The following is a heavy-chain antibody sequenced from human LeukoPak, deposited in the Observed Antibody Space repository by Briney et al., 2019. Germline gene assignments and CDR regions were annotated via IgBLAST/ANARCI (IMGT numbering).Heavy chain of an antibody. CDR2: INHSGST. J-gene: IGHJ4*02. D-gene: IGHD3-22*01. CDR3: ARVSDSSGYYLGY. Sequence: PSETLSLTCAVYGGSFSGYYWSWIRQPPGKGLEWIGEINHSGSTNYNPSLKSRVTISVDTSKNQFSLKLSSVTAADTAVYYCARVSDSSGYYLGYWGQGTLDTVSS. CDR1: GGSFSGYY. V-gene: IGHV4-34*01.